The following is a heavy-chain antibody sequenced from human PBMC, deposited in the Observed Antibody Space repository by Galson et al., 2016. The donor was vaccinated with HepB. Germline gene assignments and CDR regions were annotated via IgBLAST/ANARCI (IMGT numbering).Heavy chain of an antibody. V-gene: IGHV1-3*01. D-gene: IGHD3-22*01. CDR3: ARESAYLYDSSSYYFVDY. CDR1: GYTFSTYS. CDR2: INPGNGNT. J-gene: IGHJ4*02. Sequence: SVKVSCKASGYTFSTYSMHWMRQAPGQRLEWMGWINPGNGNTKYSQKFLDRVTITRDTSANITYMELTSLRSEDTAVYYCARESAYLYDSSSYYFVDYWGQGTLATVSS.